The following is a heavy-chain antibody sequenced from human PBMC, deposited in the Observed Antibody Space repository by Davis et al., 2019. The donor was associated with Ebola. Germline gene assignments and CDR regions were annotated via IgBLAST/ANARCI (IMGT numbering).Heavy chain of an antibody. Sequence: GGSLRLSCAASGFTFSSYGMHWVRQAPGKGLEWVAVISYDGSNKYYADSVKGRFTISRDNSKNTLYLQMNSLRAEDTAVYYCAKFQLVVPAAILGWFDPWGQGTLVTVSS. V-gene: IGHV3-30*18. J-gene: IGHJ5*02. CDR2: ISYDGSNK. CDR1: GFTFSSYG. CDR3: AKFQLVVPAAILGWFDP. D-gene: IGHD2-2*02.